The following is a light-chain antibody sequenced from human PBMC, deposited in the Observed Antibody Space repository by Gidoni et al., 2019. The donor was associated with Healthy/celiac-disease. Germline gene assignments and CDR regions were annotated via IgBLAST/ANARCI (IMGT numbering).Light chain of an antibody. CDR1: SANIRSNT. CDR2: SNN. Sequence: QSVLTQPPSASGTPGQRVTISCSGSSANIRSNTVNWYQQLPGTAPKLLIYSNNQRPPWVPDRFSGSKSGTSASLASSGLQSEDEADYYCAAWDDSLNGVVFGGGTKLTVL. J-gene: IGLJ2*01. CDR3: AAWDDSLNGVV. V-gene: IGLV1-44*01.